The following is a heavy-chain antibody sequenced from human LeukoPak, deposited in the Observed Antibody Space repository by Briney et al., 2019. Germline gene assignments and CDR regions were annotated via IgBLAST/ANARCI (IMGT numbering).Heavy chain of an antibody. V-gene: IGHV1-8*03. J-gene: IGHJ4*02. CDR2: MNPNSGNT. Sequence: HVASVKVSCKASGYTFTSYDINWVRQATGQGLEWMGWMNPNSGNTGYAQKFQGRVTITRNTSISTAYMELSSLRSEDTAVYYCARDSSSWYFDYWGQGTLVTVSS. CDR1: GYTFTSYD. D-gene: IGHD6-13*01. CDR3: ARDSSSWYFDY.